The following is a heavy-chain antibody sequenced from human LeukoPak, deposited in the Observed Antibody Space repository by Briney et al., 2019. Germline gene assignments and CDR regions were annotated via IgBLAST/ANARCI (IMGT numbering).Heavy chain of an antibody. V-gene: IGHV4-59*01. Sequence: SESLSLTCTVSGGSISSYYWSWIRQPPGKGLEWIGYIYYSGSTNYNPSLKSRVTISVDTSKNQFSLKLSSVTAADTAVYYCAGSRGYFDYWGQGTLVTVSS. J-gene: IGHJ4*02. D-gene: IGHD3-16*01. CDR3: AGSRGYFDY. CDR2: IYYSGST. CDR1: GGSISSYY.